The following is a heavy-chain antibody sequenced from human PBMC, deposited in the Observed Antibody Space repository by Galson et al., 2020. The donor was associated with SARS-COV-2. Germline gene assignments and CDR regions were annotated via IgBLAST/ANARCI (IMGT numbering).Heavy chain of an antibody. Sequence: QAPGQSLEWMGEINPGNGHAEYSQTFHGRVSFVRDTSARTVYMELSSLTSEDTSIYYCAREAATFNIEYYYFGMDVWGQGTTVTVSS. V-gene: IGHV1-3*01. CDR3: AREAATFNIEYYYFGMDV. CDR2: INPGNGHA. D-gene: IGHD6-25*01. J-gene: IGHJ6*02.